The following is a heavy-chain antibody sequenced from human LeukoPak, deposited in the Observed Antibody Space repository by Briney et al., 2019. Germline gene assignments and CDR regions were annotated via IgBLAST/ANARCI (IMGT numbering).Heavy chain of an antibody. V-gene: IGHV3-53*01. CDR3: ARASWGYDFDC. Sequence: GGSLRLSCAASGFNITNYYMSWVRQAPGKGLEWVSVIYRGGTTYYADSVKGRFTISRDNSNSTVSLQMNSLRVDDTAVYYCARASWGYDFDCWGQGALVTVSS. CDR1: GFNITNYY. CDR2: IYRGGTT. D-gene: IGHD7-27*01. J-gene: IGHJ4*02.